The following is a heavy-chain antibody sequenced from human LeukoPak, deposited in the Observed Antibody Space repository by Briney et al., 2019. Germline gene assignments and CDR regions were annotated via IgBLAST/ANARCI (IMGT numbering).Heavy chain of an antibody. CDR2: INPNSGGT. CDR3: ASPSAYDSSGESDY. Sequence: ASVKVSCKASGYTFTGYYMHWVRQAPGQGLEWMGWINPNSGGTNYAQKFQGRVTMTRDTSISTAYMELSRLRSDDTAVYYCASPSAYDSSGESDYWGQGTLVTVSS. D-gene: IGHD3-22*01. J-gene: IGHJ4*02. V-gene: IGHV1-2*02. CDR1: GYTFTGYY.